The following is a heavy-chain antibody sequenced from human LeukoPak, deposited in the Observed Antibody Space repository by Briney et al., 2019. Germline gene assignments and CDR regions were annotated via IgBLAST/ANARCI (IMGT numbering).Heavy chain of an antibody. CDR1: GFTFSSYA. V-gene: IGHV3-30*01. D-gene: IGHD1-26*01. Sequence: GRSLRLSCAVSGFTFSSYAMHWVCQAPGKGLEWVAVISYDGSNKHYADSLKGRFTISRDNSKTTVYLQMNSLKTDDTAVYYCAGGPGHSGSYFDAFDIWGQGTMVTVSS. J-gene: IGHJ3*02. CDR2: ISYDGSNK. CDR3: AGGPGHSGSYFDAFDI.